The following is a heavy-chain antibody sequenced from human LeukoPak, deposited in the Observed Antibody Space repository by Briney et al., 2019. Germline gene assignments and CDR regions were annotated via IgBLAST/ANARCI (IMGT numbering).Heavy chain of an antibody. CDR1: GGTFSSYA. CDR2: IIPIFGTA. D-gene: IGHD3-3*01. J-gene: IGHJ5*02. Sequence: ASVKASCKASGGTFSSYAISWVRQAPGQGLEWMGGIIPIFGTANYAQKFQGRVTITADESTSTAYMELGSLRSEDTAVYYCARDLPSTIFGVANWFDPWGQGTLVTVSS. CDR3: ARDLPSTIFGVANWFDP. V-gene: IGHV1-69*13.